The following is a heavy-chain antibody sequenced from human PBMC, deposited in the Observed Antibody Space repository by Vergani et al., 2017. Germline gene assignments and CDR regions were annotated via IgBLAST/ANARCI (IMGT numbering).Heavy chain of an antibody. J-gene: IGHJ4*02. CDR1: GFTLSNYD. V-gene: IGHV3-30*02. CDR3: AKHFRGWGIDY. Sequence: QVQLVESGGGVVQRGGSLRLSCATSGFTLSNYDMQWIRQGPGKGLEFVAFIQFDGSNQYYADSVKGRFTLSRDFYKTTLYLQMNSLRTDDTATYYCAKHFRGWGIDYWGQGTQVIVSS. CDR2: IQFDGSNQ. D-gene: IGHD3-16*01.